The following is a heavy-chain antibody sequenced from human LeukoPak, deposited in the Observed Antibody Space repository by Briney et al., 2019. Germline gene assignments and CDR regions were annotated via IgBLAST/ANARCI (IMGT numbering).Heavy chain of an antibody. V-gene: IGHV3-30-3*01. CDR1: GFTFSSYA. CDR2: ISYDGSNK. CDR3: ARDSGYYDSSGYSYFQH. J-gene: IGHJ1*01. Sequence: PGRSLRLSCAASGFTFSSYAMHWVRQAPGKGLEWVAVISYDGSNKYYADSVKGRFTISRDNSKNTLYLQMNSLRAEDTAVYYCARDSGYYDSSGYSYFQHWGQGTLVTVSS. D-gene: IGHD3-22*01.